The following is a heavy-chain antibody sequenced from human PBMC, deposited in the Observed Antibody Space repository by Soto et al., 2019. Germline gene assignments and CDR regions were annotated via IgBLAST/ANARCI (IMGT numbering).Heavy chain of an antibody. D-gene: IGHD6-19*01. CDR3: ARGHSGWYRAPVDY. J-gene: IGHJ4*02. CDR2: ISYDGSNK. CDR1: GFTFSSYA. Sequence: QVQLVESGGGVVQPGRSLRLSCAASGFTFSSYAMHWVRQAPGKGLEWVAVISYDGSNKYYADSVKGRFTISRDNSKNALYLQMNSLSAEDTAVYYCARGHSGWYRAPVDYWGQGTLVTVSS. V-gene: IGHV3-30-3*01.